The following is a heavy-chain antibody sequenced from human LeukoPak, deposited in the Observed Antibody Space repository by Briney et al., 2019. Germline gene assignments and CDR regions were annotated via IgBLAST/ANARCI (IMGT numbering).Heavy chain of an antibody. V-gene: IGHV3-33*01. CDR2: IWYDGSNK. Sequence: QPGGSLRLSCAASGFTFSSYGMHWVRQAPGKGLEWVAVIWYDGSNKYYADSVKGRFTISRDNSKNTLYLQMNSLRAEDTAVYYCARDPLSYGDYGYFDLWGRGTLVTVSS. CDR3: ARDPLSYGDYGYFDL. D-gene: IGHD4-17*01. CDR1: GFTFSSYG. J-gene: IGHJ2*01.